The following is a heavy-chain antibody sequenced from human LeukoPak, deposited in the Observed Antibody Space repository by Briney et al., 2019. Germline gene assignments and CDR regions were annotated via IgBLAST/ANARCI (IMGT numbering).Heavy chain of an antibody. V-gene: IGHV1-18*01. J-gene: IGHJ4*02. CDR1: GGTFSKYA. D-gene: IGHD6-19*01. CDR2: ISAYNGNT. Sequence: ASVKVSCKASGGTFSKYAISWVRQAPGQGLEWMGWISAYNGNTNYAQKLQGRVTMTTDTSTSTAYMELRSLRSDDTAVYYCARDSSGFDYWGQGTLVTVSS. CDR3: ARDSSGFDY.